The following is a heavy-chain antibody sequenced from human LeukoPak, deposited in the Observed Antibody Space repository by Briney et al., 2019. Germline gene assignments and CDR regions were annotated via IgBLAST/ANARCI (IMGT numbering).Heavy chain of an antibody. J-gene: IGHJ4*02. V-gene: IGHV5-51*01. D-gene: IGHD6-13*01. CDR1: GYNFTNYW. CDR2: IYPGDSDT. CDR3: ARVPDSSSWYLDY. Sequence: GESLKISCKGSGYNFTNYWIGWVRQVPGKGLEWLGIIYPGDSDTRYSPSFQGQVTISADKSISTAYLQWSSLKASDTAMYYCARVPDSSSWYLDYWGQGTLVTVSS.